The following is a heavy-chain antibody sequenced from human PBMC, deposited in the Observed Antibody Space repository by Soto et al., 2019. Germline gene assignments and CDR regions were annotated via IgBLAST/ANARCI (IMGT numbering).Heavy chain of an antibody. J-gene: IGHJ6*02. CDR2: ISSSSSYI. V-gene: IGHV3-21*01. CDR1: GFTFSSYS. CDR3: ASAWAARRLHGMDV. D-gene: IGHD6-6*01. Sequence: EVQLVESGGGLVKPGGSLRLSCAASGFTFSSYSMNWVRQAPGKGLEWVSSISSSSSYIYYADSVKGRFTISRDNAKNSLYLQMNSLRAEDTAVYYCASAWAARRLHGMDVWGQGTTVTVSS.